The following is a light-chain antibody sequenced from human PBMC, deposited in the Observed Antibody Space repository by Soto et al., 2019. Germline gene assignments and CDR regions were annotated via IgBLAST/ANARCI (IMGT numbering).Light chain of an antibody. Sequence: EIVMTQSPATLSVSPGERATLSCRASQSVSSDLAWYQQKPGQAPRLLIYDASTRATGIPVRFSGSGSGTEFTLTISTLPSEDFALYYCPQYNKWPPLTFGGGTKVEI. V-gene: IGKV3-15*01. J-gene: IGKJ4*01. CDR3: PQYNKWPPLT. CDR1: QSVSSD. CDR2: DAS.